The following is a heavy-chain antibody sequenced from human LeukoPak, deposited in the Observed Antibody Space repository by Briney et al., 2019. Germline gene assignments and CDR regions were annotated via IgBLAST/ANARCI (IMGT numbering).Heavy chain of an antibody. Sequence: SETLSLTCAVYGGSFSGYYWSWIRQPPGKGLEWIGEINHSGSTNYNPSLKSRVTISVDTSKNQFSLKLSSVTAADTAVYYCARDRIGVREFRFDPWGQGTLVTVSS. CDR1: GGSFSGYY. D-gene: IGHD5-24*01. V-gene: IGHV4-34*01. J-gene: IGHJ5*02. CDR2: INHSGST. CDR3: ARDRIGVREFRFDP.